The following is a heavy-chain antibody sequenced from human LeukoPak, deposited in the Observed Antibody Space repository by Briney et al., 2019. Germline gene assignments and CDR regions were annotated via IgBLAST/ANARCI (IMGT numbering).Heavy chain of an antibody. D-gene: IGHD1-14*01. CDR2: ISGSGGST. CDR1: GFTFSSYA. V-gene: IGHV3-23*01. Sequence: GGSLRLSCAASGFTFSSYAMSWVRQAPGKGLEWVSAISGSGGSTYYADSVKGRFTIPRDNSKNTLYLQMNSQRAVDTAVYYCAKGISNLSEVGGDYWGQGTLVTVSS. J-gene: IGHJ4*02. CDR3: AKGISNLSEVGGDY.